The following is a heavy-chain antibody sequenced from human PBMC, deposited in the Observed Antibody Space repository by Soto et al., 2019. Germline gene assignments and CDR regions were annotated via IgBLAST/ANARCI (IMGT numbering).Heavy chain of an antibody. Sequence: ASVKVSCKASGYTFTCYYMHWVRQAPGQRLEWMGWINAGNGDTKYSQKFQGRVTITRDTSASTAYMELSSLRSEDTAVYYCAREQWLGVDYWGQGTLVTVSS. CDR3: AREQWLGVDY. CDR1: GYTFTCYY. D-gene: IGHD6-19*01. J-gene: IGHJ4*02. V-gene: IGHV1-3*01. CDR2: INAGNGDT.